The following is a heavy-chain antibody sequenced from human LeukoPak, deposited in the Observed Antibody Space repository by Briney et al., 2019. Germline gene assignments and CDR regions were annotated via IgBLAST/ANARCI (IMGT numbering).Heavy chain of an antibody. J-gene: IGHJ6*02. Sequence: PGRSLRLSCAASGFTFSSYGMHWVRQAPSKGLEWVAVIWYDGSNKYYADSVKGRFTISRDNSKNTLYLQMNSLRAEDTAVYYCARSPSAVTTEYYYYGMDVWGQGTTVTVSS. CDR2: IWYDGSNK. CDR1: GFTFSSYG. CDR3: ARSPSAVTTEYYYYGMDV. D-gene: IGHD4-17*01. V-gene: IGHV3-33*01.